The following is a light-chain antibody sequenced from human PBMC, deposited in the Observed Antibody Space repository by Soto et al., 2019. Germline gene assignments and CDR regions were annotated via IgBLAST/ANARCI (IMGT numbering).Light chain of an antibody. V-gene: IGKV1-17*01. CDR3: KQYENLPT. CDR2: DAS. Sequence: DIQMTHSPSSLSASVVDRVTITFRSRQGIINDLGWYQQKPGKAPKLLIYDASSLESGVPSRFSGSGSGKEFTLTITSLQPDDIATYYCKQYENLPTFGQGTRLEIK. CDR1: QGIIND. J-gene: IGKJ5*01.